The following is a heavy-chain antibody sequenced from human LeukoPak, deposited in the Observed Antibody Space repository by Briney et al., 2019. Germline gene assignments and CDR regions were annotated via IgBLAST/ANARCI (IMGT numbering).Heavy chain of an antibody. D-gene: IGHD6-13*01. V-gene: IGHV3-23*01. CDR1: GFTFSSYA. Sequence: GGSLRLSCAASGFTFSSYAMSWVRQAPGKGLEWVSAISGSGGSTYYADSVKGRFTISRDNSKNTLYLQMNSLRAEDTAVYYCAKVGQVKQQLGEGYYFDYWGQGTLVTVSS. CDR2: ISGSGGST. J-gene: IGHJ4*02. CDR3: AKVGQVKQQLGEGYYFDY.